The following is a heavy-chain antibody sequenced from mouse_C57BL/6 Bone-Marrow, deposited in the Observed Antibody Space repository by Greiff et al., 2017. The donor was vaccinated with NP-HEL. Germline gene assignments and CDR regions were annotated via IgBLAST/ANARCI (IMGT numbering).Heavy chain of an antibody. J-gene: IGHJ4*01. D-gene: IGHD2-2*01. Sequence: EVKLVESGGGLVKPGGSLKLSCAASGFTFSDYGMHWVRQAPEKGLEWVAYISSGSSTIYYADTVKGRFTISRDNAKNTLFLQMTSLRSEDTAMYYCAKLYYGYDEAMDYWGQGTSVTVSS. CDR1: GFTFSDYG. CDR3: AKLYYGYDEAMDY. V-gene: IGHV5-17*01. CDR2: ISSGSSTI.